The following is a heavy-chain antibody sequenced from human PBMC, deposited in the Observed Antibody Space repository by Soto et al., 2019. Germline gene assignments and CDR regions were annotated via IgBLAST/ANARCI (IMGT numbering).Heavy chain of an antibody. Sequence: EVQLVESGGGLVQPGRSLRLSCAASGFTFDDYAMHWVRQAPGKGLEWVSGISWNSGSIGYADSVKGRFTISRDNAKNSLYLQMNSLRAEDTALYYCAKTHVKVQWLVESSSAGMDVWGKGTTVTVSS. CDR3: AKTHVKVQWLVESSSAGMDV. CDR2: ISWNSGSI. D-gene: IGHD6-19*01. CDR1: GFTFDDYA. J-gene: IGHJ6*04. V-gene: IGHV3-9*01.